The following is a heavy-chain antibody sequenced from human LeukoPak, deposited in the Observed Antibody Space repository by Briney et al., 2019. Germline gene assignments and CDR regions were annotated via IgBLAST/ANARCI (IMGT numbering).Heavy chain of an antibody. CDR3: AREGYCSSTSCYNWFGP. CDR2: TIPILGIA. Sequence: ASVKVSCKASGGTFSSYAISWMRQAPGQGLEWMGRTIPILGIANYAQKFQGRVTITADKSTSTAYMELSSLRSEDTAVYYCAREGYCSSTSCYNWFGPWGQGTLVTVSS. V-gene: IGHV1-69*04. J-gene: IGHJ5*02. D-gene: IGHD2-2*01. CDR1: GGTFSSYA.